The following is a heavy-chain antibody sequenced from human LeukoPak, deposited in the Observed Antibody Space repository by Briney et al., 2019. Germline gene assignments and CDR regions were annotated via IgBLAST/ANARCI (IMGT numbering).Heavy chain of an antibody. D-gene: IGHD1-26*01. CDR1: GSSISSSSYY. V-gene: IGHV4-39*01. J-gene: IGHJ4*02. CDR2: IYYSGST. Sequence: SETLSLTCTVSGSSISSSSYYWGWIRQPPGTGLEWIGSIYYSGSTYYNPSLKSRVTISVDTSKNQFSLKLSSVTAADTAVYYCARHWSIVGATSWYFDYWGQGTRVTVSS. CDR3: ARHWSIVGATSWYFDY.